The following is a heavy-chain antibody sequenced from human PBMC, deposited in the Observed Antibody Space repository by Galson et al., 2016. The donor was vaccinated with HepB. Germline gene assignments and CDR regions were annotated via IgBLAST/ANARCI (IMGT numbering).Heavy chain of an antibody. Sequence: QSGAEVKKPGESLIISCKASGFTFTDYWIGWVRQMPGKGLEWMGIIYPDHSDVRYSPSFQGQVTISADKSINTACLQWSSLKTSDTAVFYCARQYGVYGEVPRHLDYWGQGTLVTVSS. J-gene: IGHJ4*02. CDR3: ARQYGVYGEVPRHLDY. D-gene: IGHD4-17*01. CDR2: IYPDHSDV. CDR1: GFTFTDYW. V-gene: IGHV5-51*01.